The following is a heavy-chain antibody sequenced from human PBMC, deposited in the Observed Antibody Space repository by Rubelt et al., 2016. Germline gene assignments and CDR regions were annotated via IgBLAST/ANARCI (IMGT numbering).Heavy chain of an antibody. D-gene: IGHD6-13*01. V-gene: IGHV4-34*01. Sequence: QVQLQQWGAGLLKPSETLSLTCAVYGGSFSGYYWSWIRQPPGKGLEWIGEINHSGSTNYNPSLKSRVTISVATSKNQFSRKLSYVTAADTAVYYCARGRRGSSSWLGRDYYGMDVWGQGTTVTVSS. CDR2: INHSGST. J-gene: IGHJ6*02. CDR3: ARGRRGSSSWLGRDYYGMDV. CDR1: GGSFSGYY.